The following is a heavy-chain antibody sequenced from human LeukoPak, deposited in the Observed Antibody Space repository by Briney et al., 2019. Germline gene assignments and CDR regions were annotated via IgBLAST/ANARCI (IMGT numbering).Heavy chain of an antibody. CDR1: GFTFSRYS. J-gene: IGHJ4*02. D-gene: IGHD3-10*01. Sequence: PGGSLRLSCAASGFTFSRYSMNWVRQAPGKGLEWVSYISSSSSTKYYADSVKGRFTISRDNAKSSLYLQMNSLRDEDTAVHFCARDPGHSSVGEPKHNDYWGQGTLVTVSS. CDR3: ARDPGHSSVGEPKHNDY. V-gene: IGHV3-48*02. CDR2: ISSSSSTK.